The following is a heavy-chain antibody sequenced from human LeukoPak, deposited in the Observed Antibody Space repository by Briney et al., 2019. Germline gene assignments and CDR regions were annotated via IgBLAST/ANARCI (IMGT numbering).Heavy chain of an antibody. CDR1: GFTVSSNY. CDR3: ARVRRPYSRSWYRVNWFDP. CDR2: IYSGGST. J-gene: IGHJ5*02. V-gene: IGHV3-53*01. D-gene: IGHD6-13*01. Sequence: GGSLRLSCAASGFTVSSNYMSWVRQAPGKGLEWVSVIYSGGSTYYADSVKGRFTISRDNSENTLYLQMNSLRAEDTAVYYCARVRRPYSRSWYRVNWFDPWGQGTLVTVSS.